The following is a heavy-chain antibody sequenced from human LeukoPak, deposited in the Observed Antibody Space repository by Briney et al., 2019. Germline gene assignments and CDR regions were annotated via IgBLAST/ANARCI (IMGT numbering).Heavy chain of an antibody. CDR2: LNENGIT. CDR1: GLTFSSYK. CDR3: ARQDPSQALYAFDI. J-gene: IGHJ3*02. Sequence: GGSLRLSCAASGLTFSSYKMYWVRQAPGKGLVWVSRLNENGITNYADSVKGRFAISSDNAKSTLFLQMNSLRVDDTAVYYCARQDPSQALYAFDIWGQGTMVTVSS. V-gene: IGHV3-74*01.